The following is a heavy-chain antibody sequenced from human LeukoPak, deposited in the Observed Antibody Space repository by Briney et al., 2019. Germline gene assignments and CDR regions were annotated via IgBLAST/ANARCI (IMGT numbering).Heavy chain of an antibody. CDR1: GGSVSSYY. Sequence: SETLSLTCTASGGSVSSYYWSWIRRPPGRGLEWIAYLSHSGSSDSNPSLTSRVTTLVATSSNHFSLKLTSVLTADTAVDYCSRARYANAWYAFDIWGHGTMVTVSS. CDR3: SRARYANAWYAFDI. J-gene: IGHJ3*02. CDR2: LSHSGSS. D-gene: IGHD2-2*01. V-gene: IGHV4-59*02.